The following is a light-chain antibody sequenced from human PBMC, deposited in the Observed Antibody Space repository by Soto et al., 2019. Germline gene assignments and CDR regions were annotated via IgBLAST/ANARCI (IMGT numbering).Light chain of an antibody. Sequence: DIQMTQSPSSLSASVEDRVIITCRASQSISNHLNWYQQKPGKAPKLLIYAASTLQSGVPSRFSGSGSGTDFTLTISSLQPEDFATYYCQQLNSYPPTFGQGTRLEI. CDR1: QSISNH. V-gene: IGKV1-17*01. J-gene: IGKJ5*01. CDR3: QQLNSYPPT. CDR2: AAS.